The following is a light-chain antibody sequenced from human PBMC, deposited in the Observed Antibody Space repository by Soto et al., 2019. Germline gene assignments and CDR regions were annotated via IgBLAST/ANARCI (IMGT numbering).Light chain of an antibody. V-gene: IGKV3-20*01. CDR2: GAS. J-gene: IGKJ5*01. CDR1: QSVSSSY. Sequence: EMVFTHSPVTLSFSPGERATLSCRASQSVSSSYLAWYQQKPGQAPRLLIYGASSRATGIPDRFSGSGSGTDFTLTISRLEPEDFAVYYCQQYGSSPPITFGQGTRLEIK. CDR3: QQYGSSPPIT.